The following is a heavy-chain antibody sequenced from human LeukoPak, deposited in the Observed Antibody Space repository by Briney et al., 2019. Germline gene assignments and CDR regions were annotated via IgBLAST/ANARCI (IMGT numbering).Heavy chain of an antibody. Sequence: GGSLRLSCAASEFAFSTYNMNWVRQAPGKGLEWVSYISTGSSTSYYADSVKGRFTISRDNVENSLYLQMNSLRDEDTAVYYCARSIPYGTTWYGRSDYWGQGTLVTVSS. J-gene: IGHJ4*02. CDR1: EFAFSTYN. CDR3: ARSIPYGTTWYGRSDY. D-gene: IGHD6-13*01. V-gene: IGHV3-48*02. CDR2: ISTGSSTS.